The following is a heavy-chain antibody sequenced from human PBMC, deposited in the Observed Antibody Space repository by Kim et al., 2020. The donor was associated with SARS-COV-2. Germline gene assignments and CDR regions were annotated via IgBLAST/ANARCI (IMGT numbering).Heavy chain of an antibody. CDR1: GGSISSSSYY. V-gene: IGHV4-39*01. Sequence: SETLSLTCTVSGGSISSSSYYWGWIRQPPGKGLEWIGSIYYSGSTYYNPSLKSRVTISVDTSKNQFSLKLSSVTAADTAVYYCASIGPSSSWYLHWFDPWGQGTLVTVSS. J-gene: IGHJ5*02. D-gene: IGHD6-13*01. CDR3: ASIGPSSSWYLHWFDP. CDR2: IYYSGST.